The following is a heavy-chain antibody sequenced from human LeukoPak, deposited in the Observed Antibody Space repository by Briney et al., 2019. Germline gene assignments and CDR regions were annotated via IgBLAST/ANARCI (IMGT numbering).Heavy chain of an antibody. CDR3: ARKSGSYKFDY. CDR2: INPNSGDT. D-gene: IGHD1-26*01. J-gene: IGHJ4*02. CDR1: GYIFTGYY. Sequence: ASVKVSCKASGYIFTGYYMHWVRQAPGQGLEWMGWINPNSGDTNYAQKFQGRVTMTRDTSISTAYMELRSLRSDDTAVYYCARKSGSYKFDYWGQGTLVTVSS. V-gene: IGHV1-2*02.